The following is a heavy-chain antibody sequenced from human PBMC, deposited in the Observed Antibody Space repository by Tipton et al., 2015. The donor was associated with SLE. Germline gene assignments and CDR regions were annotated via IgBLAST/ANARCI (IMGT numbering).Heavy chain of an antibody. CDR2: ISDGGGT. J-gene: IGHJ4*02. V-gene: IGHV4-59*08. CDR3: ARSDFTSKANDF. D-gene: IGHD3-3*01. CDR1: GGSISSNY. Sequence: TLSLTCSVSGGSISSNYWIWIRQPPGKGLEWIGYISDGGGTNYNPSLKSRVTISVDPAKNQFSLKLTTVTAAATAVYYCARSDFTSKANDFWGRGILVTVSS.